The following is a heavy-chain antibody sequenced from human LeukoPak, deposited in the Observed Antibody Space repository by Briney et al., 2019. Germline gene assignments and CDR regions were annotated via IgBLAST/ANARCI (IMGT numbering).Heavy chain of an antibody. J-gene: IGHJ4*02. CDR2: INSDGSST. V-gene: IGHV3-74*01. Sequence: GGSLRLSCAASGFTFSSDWMHWVRQAPGKGLVWVSHINSDGSSTRYADSVKGRFTISRDNAKNTLYLQMNSLRAEDTAVYYCARENWGSSFDYWGQGTLVTVSS. CDR1: GFTFSSDW. D-gene: IGHD7-27*01. CDR3: ARENWGSSFDY.